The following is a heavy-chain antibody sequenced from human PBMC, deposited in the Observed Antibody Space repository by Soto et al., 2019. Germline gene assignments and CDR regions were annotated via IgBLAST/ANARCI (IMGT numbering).Heavy chain of an antibody. J-gene: IGHJ2*01. CDR2: IIPIFGTA. Sequence: QVQLVQSGAEVKKPGSSVKVSCKASGGTFSSYAISWVRQAPGQGLEWMGGIIPIFGTANYAQKFQGRVTITADESTSTAYMELSSLRSEDTAVYYCVRSVGGGYDEDWYFDLWGRGTLVTVSS. V-gene: IGHV1-69*01. CDR1: GGTFSSYA. CDR3: VRSVGGGYDEDWYFDL. D-gene: IGHD5-12*01.